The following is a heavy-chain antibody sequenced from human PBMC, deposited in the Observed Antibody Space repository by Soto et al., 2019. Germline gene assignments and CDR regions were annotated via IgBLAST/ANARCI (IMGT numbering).Heavy chain of an antibody. CDR1: GGSISSSSYY. CDR3: ARAHFYSGSYNLLPSWFDP. D-gene: IGHD3-10*01. CDR2: FYCGGST. J-gene: IGHJ5*02. Sequence: SETLSLTCTVSGGSISSSSYYWGWIRQPPGKGLEWIGIFYCGGSTYYNPALKSRVTISVDTSKNQFTLKLSSVTAADTAVYYCARAHFYSGSYNLLPSWFDPWGQGTLVTVSS. V-gene: IGHV4-39*01.